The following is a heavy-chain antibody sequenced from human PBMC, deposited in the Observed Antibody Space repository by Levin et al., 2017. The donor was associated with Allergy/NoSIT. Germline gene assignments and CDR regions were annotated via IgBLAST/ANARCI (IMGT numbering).Heavy chain of an antibody. CDR3: ASSRGVVDGRQLPRGVDY. Sequence: SVKVSCKASGGTFSSYAISWVRQAPGQGLEWMGGIIPIFGTANYAQKFQGRVTTTADESTSTAYMELSSLRSEDTAVYYCASSRGVVDGRQLPRGVDYWGQGTLVTVSS. CDR1: GGTFSSYA. V-gene: IGHV1-69*13. J-gene: IGHJ4*02. CDR2: IIPIFGTA. D-gene: IGHD3-3*01.